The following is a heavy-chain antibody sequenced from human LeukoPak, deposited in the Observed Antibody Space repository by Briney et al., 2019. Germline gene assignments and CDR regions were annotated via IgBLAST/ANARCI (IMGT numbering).Heavy chain of an antibody. J-gene: IGHJ6*02. CDR2: IYYSGST. CDR1: HGSISTYY. CDR3: ARLPGAVVPSAIPGRYYYSLDV. D-gene: IGHD2-2*02. V-gene: IGHV4-59*08. Sequence: SETLSLTCTVSHGSISTYYWAWIRQPPGKGLEWIGHIYYSGSTDYNPSLKSRVAISVDTSKNQFSLKLSSVTAADTAVYYCARLPGAVVPSAIPGRYYYSLDVWGQGTTVTVSS.